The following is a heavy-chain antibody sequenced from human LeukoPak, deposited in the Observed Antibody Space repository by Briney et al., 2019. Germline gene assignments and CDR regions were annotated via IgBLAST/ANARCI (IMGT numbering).Heavy chain of an antibody. Sequence: SETLSLTCTVSGCSIRSGDYSWNWLRQHPGKGLEWIGYIYYSGSTYYNPSLTSRVTMSVDTSKNQFSLKLSSVTAADTAIYYCARDHTETSSLNFRNYYYYGMDIWGQGTTVIVSS. V-gene: IGHV4-31*03. CDR3: ARDHTETSSLNFRNYYYYGMDI. CDR1: GCSIRSGDYS. J-gene: IGHJ6*02. D-gene: IGHD4-4*01. CDR2: IYYSGST.